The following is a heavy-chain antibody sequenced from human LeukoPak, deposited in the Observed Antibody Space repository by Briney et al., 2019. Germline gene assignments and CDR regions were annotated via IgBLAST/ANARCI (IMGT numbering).Heavy chain of an antibody. J-gene: IGHJ4*02. CDR3: ARVDCSGGSCYSLYYFDY. D-gene: IGHD2-15*01. Sequence: PSETLSLTCTVSGGSISSYYWSWIRQPPGKGLEWIGYIYYSGSTYYNPSLKSRVTTSVDTSKNQFSLKLISVTAADTAVYYCARVDCSGGSCYSLYYFDYWGQGTLVTVSS. CDR2: IYYSGST. CDR1: GGSISSYY. V-gene: IGHV4-59*12.